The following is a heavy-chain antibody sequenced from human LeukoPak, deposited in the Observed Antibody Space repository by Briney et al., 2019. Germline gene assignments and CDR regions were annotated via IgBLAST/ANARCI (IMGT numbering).Heavy chain of an antibody. D-gene: IGHD2-15*01. J-gene: IGHJ6*02. CDR3: AKEDAGYCSGGTCHYYYYYYGLDV. CDR1: GFTFSSYA. V-gene: IGHV3-23*01. Sequence: GRSLRLSCAASGFTFSSYAMTWVRQAPGKGLEWVSGISYSGDKAYYADSVKGRFTISRDNSKNTLYLQMNSLRAEDTAVYYCAKEDAGYCSGGTCHYYYYYYGLDVWGQGATVTVSS. CDR2: ISYSGDKA.